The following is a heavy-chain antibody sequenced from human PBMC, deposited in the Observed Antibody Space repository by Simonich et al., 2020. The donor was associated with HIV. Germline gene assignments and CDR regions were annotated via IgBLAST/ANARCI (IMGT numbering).Heavy chain of an antibody. CDR3: AREDWGAHYFDY. Sequence: QVQLQESGPGLVKPSETLSLTCGGSGYFISSGSYLGRIRQPPGKGLEWIGTIYYGGDTYKNPSPKRRDTISVDTSKNQFSLKLNSVTAADTAVYYCAREDWGAHYFDYWGQGTLVTVSS. V-gene: IGHV4-38-2*02. D-gene: IGHD7-27*01. CDR2: IYYGGDT. CDR1: GYFISSGSY. J-gene: IGHJ4*02.